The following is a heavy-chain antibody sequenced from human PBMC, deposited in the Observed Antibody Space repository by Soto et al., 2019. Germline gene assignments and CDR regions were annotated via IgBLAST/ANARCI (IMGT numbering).Heavy chain of an antibody. CDR2: IYYSGST. D-gene: IGHD4-17*01. V-gene: IGHV4-31*03. J-gene: IGHJ6*03. Sequence: NPSETLSLTCTVSGGSISSGGYYWSWIRQHPGKGLEWIGYIYYSGSTYYNPSLKSRVTISVDTSKNQFSLKLSSVTAADTAVYYCAREAQFYPYGDYEVYYYYYMDVWGKGTTVTVSS. CDR3: AREAQFYPYGDYEVYYYYYMDV. CDR1: GGSISSGGYY.